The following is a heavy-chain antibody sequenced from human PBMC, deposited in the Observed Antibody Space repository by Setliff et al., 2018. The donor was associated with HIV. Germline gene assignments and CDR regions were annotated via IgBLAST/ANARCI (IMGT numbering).Heavy chain of an antibody. CDR1: GFTFSTFA. J-gene: IGHJ4*02. CDR2: ISYDGSRT. CDR3: ASARIPKGGTSTSFDY. V-gene: IGHV3-30*15. D-gene: IGHD1-1*01. Sequence: PGGSLRLSCVASGFTFSTFAMHWVRQSPGKGLEWVSSISYDGSRTNYAGSVKGRFTISRDNSNNTLFLEVSSLRPEDTALYYCASARIPKGGTSTSFDYWGQGTLVTVSS.